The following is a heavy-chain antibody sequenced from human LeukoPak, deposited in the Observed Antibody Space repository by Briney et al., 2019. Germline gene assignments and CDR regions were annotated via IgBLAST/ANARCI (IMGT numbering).Heavy chain of an antibody. J-gene: IGHJ5*02. CDR3: SHFIVARSDWFDP. Sequence: PGGSLRLSCAASGFTFSNAWMTWVRQAPGKGLEWVGRIKSTTDGGTTAYAAPVKGRFTISRDDSKNTLYLQMNGLKIEDTAVYYCSHFIVARSDWFDPWGQGTLVTVSS. CDR2: IKSTTDGGTT. V-gene: IGHV3-15*01. CDR1: GFTFSNAW. D-gene: IGHD5-12*01.